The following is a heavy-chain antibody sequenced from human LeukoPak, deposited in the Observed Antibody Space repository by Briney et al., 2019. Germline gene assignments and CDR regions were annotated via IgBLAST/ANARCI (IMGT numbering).Heavy chain of an antibody. CDR1: GFTFSSYA. CDR2: ISYDGSNK. J-gene: IGHJ4*02. CDR3: AREIGHFDY. D-gene: IGHD2/OR15-2a*01. V-gene: IGHV3-30-3*01. Sequence: GGSLRLSCAASGFTFSSYAMHWVRQAPGKGLEWVAVISYDGSNKYYADSVKGRFTISRDNSKNTLYLQMNSLRAEDTAVYYCAREIGHFDYWGQGTLVTVSS.